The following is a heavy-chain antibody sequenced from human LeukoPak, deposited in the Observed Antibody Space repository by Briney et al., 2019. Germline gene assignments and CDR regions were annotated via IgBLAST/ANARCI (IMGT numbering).Heavy chain of an antibody. V-gene: IGHV3-23*01. CDR2: ISGGGGNT. CDR1: GFTFSNYA. CDR3: AGDYYFGSRSFLGGD. J-gene: IGHJ4*02. Sequence: GGSLRLSCAASGFTFSNYAMSWVRQAPGRGLEWVSAISGGGGNTYYADSVKGRFTISRDTSKNTLYLQMNSLRAEDTAVYYCAGDYYFGSRSFLGGDWGQGTLVTVSS. D-gene: IGHD3-10*01.